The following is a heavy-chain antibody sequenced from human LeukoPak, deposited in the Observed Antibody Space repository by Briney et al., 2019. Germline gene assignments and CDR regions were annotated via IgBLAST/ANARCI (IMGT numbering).Heavy chain of an antibody. Sequence: GGSLRLSCAASGFTFSSYSMNWVRQAPGKGLEWVSSISSSSSYIYYADSVKGRFTISRDNAKNSLYLQMNSLRAEDTAVYYCARASDLWFGELLSSYWGQGTLATVSS. CDR3: ARASDLWFGELLSSY. CDR2: ISSSSSYI. J-gene: IGHJ4*02. CDR1: GFTFSSYS. V-gene: IGHV3-21*01. D-gene: IGHD3-10*01.